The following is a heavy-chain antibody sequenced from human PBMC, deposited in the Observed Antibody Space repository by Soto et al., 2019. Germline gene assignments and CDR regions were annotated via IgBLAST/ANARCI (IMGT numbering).Heavy chain of an antibody. J-gene: IGHJ5*02. CDR2: TWYDGRNN. Sequence: QAQLVESGGGVVQPGRSRRLSCAASGFTFSSYGMHWIRQAPGKGLEWVAFTWYDGRNNYYADSVKGRFTISRDNSNNTPYLQLHSLRAEDTAVYYCARDFGYTWKSHWFDPWGQGTLVTVSS. V-gene: IGHV3-33*01. CDR3: ARDFGYTWKSHWFDP. D-gene: IGHD1-20*01. CDR1: GFTFSSYG.